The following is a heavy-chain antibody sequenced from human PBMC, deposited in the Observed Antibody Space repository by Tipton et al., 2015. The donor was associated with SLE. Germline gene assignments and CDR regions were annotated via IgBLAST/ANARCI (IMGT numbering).Heavy chain of an antibody. CDR1: GGSISSSSYY. CDR3: ARHDYGDYGYFDY. D-gene: IGHD4-17*01. Sequence: TLSLTCTVSGGSISSSSYYWGWIRQPPGKGLEWIGSIYYSGSTYYNPSLKSRVTISVATSKNQFSLKLSSVTAADTAVYYCARHDYGDYGYFDYWGQGTLVTVSS. V-gene: IGHV4-39*01. CDR2: IYYSGST. J-gene: IGHJ4*02.